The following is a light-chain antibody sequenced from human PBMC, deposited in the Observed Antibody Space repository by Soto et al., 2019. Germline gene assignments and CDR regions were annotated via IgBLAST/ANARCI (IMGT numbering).Light chain of an antibody. Sequence: QSALTQPPSASGSPGQSVTISCIGTASDIGRYNYVSWYQHHPGKAPKLIIYEVTKRPSGVPDRFSGSKSGNTASLTVSGLQADDEAGYYCNSYVGSNNYVFGTGTKVTVL. CDR3: NSYVGSNNYV. CDR1: ASDIGRYNY. CDR2: EVT. J-gene: IGLJ1*01. V-gene: IGLV2-8*01.